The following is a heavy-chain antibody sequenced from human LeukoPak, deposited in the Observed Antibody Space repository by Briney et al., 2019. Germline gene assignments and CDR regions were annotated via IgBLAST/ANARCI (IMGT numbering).Heavy chain of an antibody. CDR2: ISYDGSNK. CDR1: GFTFSSYG. CDR3: ANPGIAAAGTDY. D-gene: IGHD6-13*01. J-gene: IGHJ4*02. V-gene: IGHV3-30*18. Sequence: SGGSLRLSCAASGFTFSSYGMHWVRQAPGKGLEWVAVISYDGSNKYYADSVKGRFTISRDNSKNTLYLQMNSLRAEDTAVYYCANPGIAAAGTDYWGQGTLVTVSS.